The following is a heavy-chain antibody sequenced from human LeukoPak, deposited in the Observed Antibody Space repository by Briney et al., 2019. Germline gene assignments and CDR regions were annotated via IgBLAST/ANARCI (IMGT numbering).Heavy chain of an antibody. CDR1: GFTFSSYS. CDR2: ISSSSSYI. CDR3: ARDLRTMVLPVSYYFDY. Sequence: PGGSLRLSCAASGFTFSSYSMNWVRQAPGKGLEWVSSISSSSSYIYYADSVKGRFTISRDNAKNSLYLQMNSLRAEDTAVYYCARDLRTMVLPVSYYFDYWGQGTLVTVSS. D-gene: IGHD3-10*01. V-gene: IGHV3-21*01. J-gene: IGHJ4*02.